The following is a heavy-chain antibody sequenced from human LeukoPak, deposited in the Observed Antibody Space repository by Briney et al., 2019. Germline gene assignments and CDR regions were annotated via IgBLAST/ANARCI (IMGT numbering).Heavy chain of an antibody. CDR1: GFTFSSYR. CDR2: IKQDGSEK. CDR3: AREGGLENKYYCYYYMDV. Sequence: PGGSLRLSCAASGFTFSSYRMSWVRRAPGKGLEWVANIKQDGSEKYYVDSVKGRFTISRDNAKNSLYLQMNSLRAEDTAVYYCAREGGLENKYYCYYYMDVWGKGTTVTVSS. J-gene: IGHJ6*03. V-gene: IGHV3-7*01. D-gene: IGHD2/OR15-2a*01.